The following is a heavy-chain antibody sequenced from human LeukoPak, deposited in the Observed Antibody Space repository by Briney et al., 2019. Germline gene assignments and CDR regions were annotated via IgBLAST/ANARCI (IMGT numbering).Heavy chain of an antibody. Sequence: GSLRLSCAASGFTFSSYWMSWVRQAPGKGLEWIGEINHSGSTNYNPSLKSRVTISVDTSKNQFSLKLSSVTAADTAVYYCARGLEGYYYYYMDVWGKGTTVTISS. V-gene: IGHV4-34*01. J-gene: IGHJ6*03. CDR1: GFTFSSYW. CDR3: ARGLEGYYYYYMDV. D-gene: IGHD1-1*01. CDR2: INHSGST.